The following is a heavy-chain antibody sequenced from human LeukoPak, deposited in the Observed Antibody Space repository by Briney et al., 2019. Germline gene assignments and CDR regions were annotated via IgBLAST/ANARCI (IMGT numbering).Heavy chain of an antibody. V-gene: IGHV4-4*07. CDR2: IYPSGTT. Sequence: SQTLSLTCTVSGDSIGSHYWSWIRQPAGKGLEWIGRIYPSGTTNYNPSLKSRVTISIDTSKNQFSLKLSSVTAADTAVYYCARGALISYSYGPFDYWGQGTLVTVSS. D-gene: IGHD5-18*01. CDR3: ARGALISYSYGPFDY. CDR1: GDSIGSHY. J-gene: IGHJ4*02.